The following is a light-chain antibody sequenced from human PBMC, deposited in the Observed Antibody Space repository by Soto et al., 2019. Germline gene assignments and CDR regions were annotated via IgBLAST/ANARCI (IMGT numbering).Light chain of an antibody. V-gene: IGKV1-27*01. CDR1: QGIRNF. CDR3: QKYSSVPV. Sequence: DIQMTQSPTSLSASVGDRVTITCRASQGIRNFVAWYQQKPGKAPKLLIYAASTLKSGVPSRFSGSGSGTDFTLTINSLQPEDVATYSGQKYSSVPVFGPGTKVEIK. CDR2: AAS. J-gene: IGKJ3*01.